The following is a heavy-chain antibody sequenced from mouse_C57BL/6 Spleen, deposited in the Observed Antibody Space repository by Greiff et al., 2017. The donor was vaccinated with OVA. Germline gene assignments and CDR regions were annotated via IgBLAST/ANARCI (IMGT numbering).Heavy chain of an antibody. Sequence: QVQLQQPGAELVRPGSSVKLSCKASGYTFTSYWMHWVKQRPIQGLEWIGNIDPSDSETHYNQKFKDKATLTVDKSSSTAYMQLSSLTSEDSSVYYCARNIGPYGYAVYYFDYWGQGTTLTVSS. CDR2: IDPSDSET. CDR1: GYTFTSYW. D-gene: IGHD2-2*01. J-gene: IGHJ2*01. CDR3: ARNIGPYGYAVYYFDY. V-gene: IGHV1-52*01.